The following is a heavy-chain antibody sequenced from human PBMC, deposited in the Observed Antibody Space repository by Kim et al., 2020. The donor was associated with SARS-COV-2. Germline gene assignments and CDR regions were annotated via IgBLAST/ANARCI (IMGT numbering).Heavy chain of an antibody. CDR1: GGSISSYY. J-gene: IGHJ6*03. CDR3: ASFLGRSNYPYYYYMDV. CDR2: IYSTGS. V-gene: IGHV4-59*08. D-gene: IGHD4-4*01. Sequence: SETLSLTCNVSGGSISSYYWGWIRQPPGKGLEWIGYIYSTGSNYSPSLKSRVTISVDTTKNQFSLKLNSVTAADTAVYYCASFLGRSNYPYYYYMDVWGNGATVTVSS.